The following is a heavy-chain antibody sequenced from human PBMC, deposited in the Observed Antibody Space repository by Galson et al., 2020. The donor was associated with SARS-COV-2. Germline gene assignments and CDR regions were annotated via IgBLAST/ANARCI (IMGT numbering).Heavy chain of an antibody. D-gene: IGHD1-26*01. CDR2: INSDGSTT. V-gene: IGHV3-74*01. Sequence: GGSLRLSCAASGFTFITYWLHWVRQVPGKGLVWVSRINSDGSTTGYADSVKGRFTISRDNAKNTLYLQMNSLRAEDTAVYYCGRSSGSEQDWGKGTLVTVS. J-gene: IGHJ4*01. CDR1: GFTFITYW. CDR3: GRSSGSEQD.